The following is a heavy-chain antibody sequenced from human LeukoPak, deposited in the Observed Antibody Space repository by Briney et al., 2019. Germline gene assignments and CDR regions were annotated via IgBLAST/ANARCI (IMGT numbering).Heavy chain of an antibody. CDR3: ARGNRRLAYYGSGSRLPFDY. D-gene: IGHD3-10*01. Sequence: PSETLSLTCTVSGGSISSYYWSWIRQPPGKGLEWIGEFTHIGSTNYSPSLESRVTISVDTSKNQFSLKLSSVTAADTAVYYCARGNRRLAYYGSGSRLPFDYWGQGTLVTVSS. V-gene: IGHV4-34*01. CDR1: GGSISSYY. CDR2: FTHIGST. J-gene: IGHJ4*02.